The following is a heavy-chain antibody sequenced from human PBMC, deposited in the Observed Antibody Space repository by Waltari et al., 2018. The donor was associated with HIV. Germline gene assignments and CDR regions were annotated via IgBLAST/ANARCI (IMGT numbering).Heavy chain of an antibody. CDR3: ARVREAKWDQGYFDL. J-gene: IGHJ2*01. CDR2: IYHSGGT. D-gene: IGHD1-26*01. Sequence: QVQLQESGPGLVKPSETLSLTCAVSGYSISSGYYWGWIRQPPGKGLECIGSIYHSGGTYYNPSLKSRITISVDTSDNQFSLKLSSVTAADTAVYYCARVREAKWDQGYFDLWGRGTLVTVSS. V-gene: IGHV4-38-2*01. CDR1: GYSISSGYY.